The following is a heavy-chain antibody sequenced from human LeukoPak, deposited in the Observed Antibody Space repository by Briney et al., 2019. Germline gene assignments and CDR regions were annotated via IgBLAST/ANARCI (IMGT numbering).Heavy chain of an antibody. CDR2: IYHSGST. Sequence: SETLSLTCTVSGYSISSGYYWGWIRQPPGKGLEWIGSIYHSGSTYYNPSLKSRVTISVDTSKNQFSLKLSSVTAADTAVYYCARVGQIVPRYCSSTSCYGGDAFDIWGQGTMVTVSS. CDR3: ARVGQIVPRYCSSTSCYGGDAFDI. CDR1: GYSISSGYY. V-gene: IGHV4-38-2*02. J-gene: IGHJ3*02. D-gene: IGHD2-2*01.